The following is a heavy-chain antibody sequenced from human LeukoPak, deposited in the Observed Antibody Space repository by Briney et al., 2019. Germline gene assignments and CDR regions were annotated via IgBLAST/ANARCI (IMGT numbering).Heavy chain of an antibody. Sequence: GESLKISCKGSGYIFTTSWIGWVRQMPGKGLEWMGLIYPGDSETRYSPSFQGQVTISADKSISAAYLQWSSLKASDTAMYYCARGGDGATFDYWGQGTLVTVSS. CDR1: GYIFTTSW. D-gene: IGHD4-17*01. V-gene: IGHV5-51*01. CDR2: IYPGDSET. J-gene: IGHJ4*02. CDR3: ARGGDGATFDY.